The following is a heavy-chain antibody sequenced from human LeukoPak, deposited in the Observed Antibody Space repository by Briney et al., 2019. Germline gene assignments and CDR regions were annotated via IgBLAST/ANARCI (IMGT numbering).Heavy chain of an antibody. J-gene: IGHJ5*02. V-gene: IGHV3-7*01. CDR1: GFTFSSYW. CDR2: IKQDGSEK. Sequence: PGGSLRLSYAVSGFTFSSYWMTWVRQAPGKGLEWVANIKQDGSEKYYVDSVKGRFTISRDNAKNSLYLQMNSLRAEDTAVYYCARDSLQATATSNWFDPWGQGTLVTVSS. D-gene: IGHD2-15*01. CDR3: ARDSLQATATSNWFDP.